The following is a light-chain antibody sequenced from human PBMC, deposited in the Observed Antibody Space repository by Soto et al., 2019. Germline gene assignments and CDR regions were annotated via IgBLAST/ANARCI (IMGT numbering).Light chain of an antibody. CDR2: EVR. Sequence: QSALTQPASVSGSAGQSITISCSGTMRDVGAYNLVSWYQQHPGTAPKLIIYEVRNRPSGISSRFSGSRSGNTASLTISGLQSEDEGDYYCIAYTARSTLVFGGGIKVTVL. J-gene: IGLJ3*02. CDR3: IAYTARSTLV. CDR1: MRDVGAYNL. V-gene: IGLV2-14*01.